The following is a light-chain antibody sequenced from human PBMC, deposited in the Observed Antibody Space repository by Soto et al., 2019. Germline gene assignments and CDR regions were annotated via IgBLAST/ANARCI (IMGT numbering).Light chain of an antibody. Sequence: EVVMTQSPAPLSVSXXXXXTXSXRASQTVSRNLAWYQQRPGQAPRLLIYDISNRAAGVPARFSGSGSETEFTLPITSLQSGQRSGHSCWHYHTSFSVDQGTRLEIK. J-gene: IGKJ5*01. V-gene: IGKV3-15*01. CDR1: QTVSRN. CDR2: DIS. CDR3: WHYHTSFS.